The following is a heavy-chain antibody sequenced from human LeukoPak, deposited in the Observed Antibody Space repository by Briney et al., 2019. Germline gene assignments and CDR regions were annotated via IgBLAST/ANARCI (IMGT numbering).Heavy chain of an antibody. CDR1: GGSISSYY. J-gene: IGHJ4*02. CDR3: ARDGADYYDSSGYYPYFDY. CDR2: IYHSGST. Sequence: SETLSLTCTVSGGSISSYYWSWIRQPPGKGLEWIGYIYHSGSTYYNPSLKSRVTISVDRSKNQFSLKLSSVTAADTAVYYCARDGADYYDSSGYYPYFDYWGQGTLVTVSS. D-gene: IGHD3-22*01. V-gene: IGHV4-59*12.